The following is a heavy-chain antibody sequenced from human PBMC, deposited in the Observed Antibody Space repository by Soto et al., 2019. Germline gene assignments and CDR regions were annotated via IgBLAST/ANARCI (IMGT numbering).Heavy chain of an antibody. J-gene: IGHJ4*02. Sequence: QLQLQESGPGLVKPSETLSLICTVSGGSISRSSYYWVWIRQPPGKGLEWIGTVYYSGSTYYNPSLESRVTLPVATSKSQFSLRMSSVTAADTAVYYCASKRYCPGGTCYDDYWGQGTLVTVSS. CDR3: ASKRYCPGGTCYDDY. D-gene: IGHD2-8*02. CDR2: VYYSGST. V-gene: IGHV4-39*01. CDR1: GGSISRSSYY.